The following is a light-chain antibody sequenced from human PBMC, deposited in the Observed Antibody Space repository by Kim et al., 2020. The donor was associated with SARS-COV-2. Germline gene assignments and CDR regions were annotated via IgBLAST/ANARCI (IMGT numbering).Light chain of an antibody. V-gene: IGLV3-19*01. CDR1: RLRRYY. CDR3: SSRDSNDNGV. J-gene: IGLJ2*01. Sequence: VAVRQTFRSASQGGRLRRYYATRFQHKAGQAPMLVVYGKSNRPARIPGRFAGSTSGNTAALTITGTQAGDEADYYCSSRDSNDNGVFGGGTQLTVL. CDR2: GKS.